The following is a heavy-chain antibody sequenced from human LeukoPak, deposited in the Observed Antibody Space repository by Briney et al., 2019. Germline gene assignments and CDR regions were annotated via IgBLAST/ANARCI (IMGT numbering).Heavy chain of an antibody. V-gene: IGHV3-23*01. CDR1: GFIFNNYA. J-gene: IGHJ3*02. Sequence: PGGSLRLSCAASGFIFNNYALSWVRQAPGKGLEWVAAISATGLSRYYGDSVKGRFTVSRDKSKEMVDLQMNNLRDEDTAVYYCVKDRTTSIPEGGAFDNWGQGTVVTVSS. CDR2: ISATGLSR. CDR3: VKDRTTSIPEGGAFDN. D-gene: IGHD4-17*01.